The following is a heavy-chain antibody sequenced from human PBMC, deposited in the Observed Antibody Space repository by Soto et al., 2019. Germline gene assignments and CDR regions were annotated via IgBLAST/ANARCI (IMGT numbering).Heavy chain of an antibody. CDR2: IIPILGIA. CDR3: ARVGGYCGGDCYSGGDY. D-gene: IGHD2-21*02. Sequence: GASVKVSCKASGGTFSSYTISWVRQAPGQGLEWMGRIIPILGIANYAQKFQGRVTITADKSTSTAYMELSSLRSEDTAVYYCARVGGYCGGDCYSGGDYWGQGTLVTVSS. CDR1: GGTFSSYT. V-gene: IGHV1-69*02. J-gene: IGHJ4*02.